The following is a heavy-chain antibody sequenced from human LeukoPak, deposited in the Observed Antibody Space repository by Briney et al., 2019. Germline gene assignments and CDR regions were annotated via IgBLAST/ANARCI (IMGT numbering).Heavy chain of an antibody. J-gene: IGHJ5*02. CDR2: INHSGST. CDR1: GGSISGYY. Sequence: SETPSLTCTVSGGSISGYYWSWIRQPPGKGLEWIGEINHSGSTNYNPSLKSRVTISVDTSKNQFSLKLSSVTAADTAVYYCARGLGYCSSTSCQLNWFDPWGQGTLVTVSS. CDR3: ARGLGYCSSTSCQLNWFDP. V-gene: IGHV4-34*01. D-gene: IGHD2-2*01.